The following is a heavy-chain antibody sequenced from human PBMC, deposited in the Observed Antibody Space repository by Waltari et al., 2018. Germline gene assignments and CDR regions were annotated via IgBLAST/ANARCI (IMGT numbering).Heavy chain of an antibody. D-gene: IGHD3-22*01. V-gene: IGHV3-30*18. Sequence: QVQLVESGGGVVQPGRSLRLSCAASGFTFSIYGMHWVRQAPGKGLEWVAVISYDGSNKYYADSVKGRFTISRDNSKNTLYLQMNSLRAEDTAVYYCAKDPEGYYDSSGIDYWGQGTLVTVSS. J-gene: IGHJ4*02. CDR3: AKDPEGYYDSSGIDY. CDR1: GFTFSIYG. CDR2: ISYDGSNK.